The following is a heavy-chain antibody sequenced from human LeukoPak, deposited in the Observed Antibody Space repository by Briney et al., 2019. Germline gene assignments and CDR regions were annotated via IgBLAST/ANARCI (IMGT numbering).Heavy chain of an antibody. CDR1: GFTFSSYA. J-gene: IGHJ6*03. CDR3: AREGQQLVKYYYYYMDV. CDR2: ISYDGSNK. Sequence: PGGSLRLSCAASGFTFSSYAMHWVRQAPGKGLEWVAVISYDGSNKYYADSVKGRFTISRDNSKNTLYLQMNSLRAEDTAVYYCAREGQQLVKYYYYYMDVWGKGTTVTVSS. D-gene: IGHD6-13*01. V-gene: IGHV3-30-3*01.